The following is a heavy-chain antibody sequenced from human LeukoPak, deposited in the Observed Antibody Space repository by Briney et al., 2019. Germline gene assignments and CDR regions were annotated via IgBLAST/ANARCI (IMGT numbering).Heavy chain of an antibody. Sequence: GGSLRLSCAASGFTFSSYAMSWVRQAPGKGLEWVSAISGSGGSTYYADSVKGRFTISRENAKNSLYLQMNSLRAGDTAVYYCARDGYSYGMDVWGQGTTVTVSS. J-gene: IGHJ6*02. CDR1: GFTFSSYA. D-gene: IGHD5-18*01. CDR2: ISGSGGST. CDR3: ARDGYSYGMDV. V-gene: IGHV3-23*01.